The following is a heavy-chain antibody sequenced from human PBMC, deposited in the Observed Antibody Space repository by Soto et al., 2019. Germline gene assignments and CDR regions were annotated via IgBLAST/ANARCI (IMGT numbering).Heavy chain of an antibody. J-gene: IGHJ4*02. CDR1: GGAISSDDYY. CDR2: IHSSGSI. CDR3: ARDLDGLHDDTSGPFPRPG. V-gene: IGHV4-30-4*01. D-gene: IGHD3-22*01. Sequence: SETLSLPCTVPGGAISSDDYYWSWIRQAPGRGLEWIGYIHSSGSIYYNPSLKSRATMSIDTAGNQFSLKVSSVTVADTAVYYCARDLDGLHDDTSGPFPRPGWGQGTLVTVSS.